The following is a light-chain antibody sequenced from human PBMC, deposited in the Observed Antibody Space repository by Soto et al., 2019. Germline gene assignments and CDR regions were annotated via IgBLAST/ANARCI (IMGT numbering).Light chain of an antibody. V-gene: IGKV3-20*01. Sequence: EIVLTQSPGTLSLSPGERSTLSCMASQSVSSSYLAWYQQKPGQAPRLLIYGASSRATGIPDRFSGSGSGTDFTLTISRLEPEDFALYYCQQYGSSPVTFGQGTRLEI. CDR1: QSVSSSY. CDR3: QQYGSSPVT. CDR2: GAS. J-gene: IGKJ5*01.